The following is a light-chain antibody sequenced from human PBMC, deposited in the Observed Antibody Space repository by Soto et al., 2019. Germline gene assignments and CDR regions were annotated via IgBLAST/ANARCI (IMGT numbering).Light chain of an antibody. Sequence: QSVLTQPASVSGSPGQSIAISCTGTSSDVGGYNYVSWYQQHPGKAPKLMIYDVSNRPSGVSNRLSGSKSGNTASLTISGLQAEDESDYYCASYISSSTSYVFGTGTKLTVL. J-gene: IGLJ1*01. CDR2: DVS. CDR3: ASYISSSTSYV. CDR1: SSDVGGYNY. V-gene: IGLV2-14*01.